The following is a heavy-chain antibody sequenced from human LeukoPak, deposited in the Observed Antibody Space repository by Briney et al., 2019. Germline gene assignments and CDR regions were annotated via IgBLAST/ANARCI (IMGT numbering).Heavy chain of an antibody. V-gene: IGHV4-4*07. D-gene: IGHD6-6*01. Sequence: KPSETLSLTCTVSGGSISSYFWSWIRQPAGKGLEWIGRIYISGSTNYNPSLKSRVTMSVDTSKNQFSLKLSSVTAADTAVYYCARGSSSSVYYYMDVWGKGTTVTVSS. CDR2: IYISGST. CDR3: ARGSSSSVYYYMDV. J-gene: IGHJ6*03. CDR1: GGSISSYF.